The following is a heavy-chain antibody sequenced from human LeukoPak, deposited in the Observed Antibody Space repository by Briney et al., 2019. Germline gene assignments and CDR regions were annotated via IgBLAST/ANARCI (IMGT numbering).Heavy chain of an antibody. V-gene: IGHV3-21*01. J-gene: IGHJ4*02. CDR3: ARGVAVAGPEGDY. CDR2: ISNSSSYI. CDR1: GFTFSSYS. Sequence: PGGSLRLSCAASGFTFSSYSMNWVRQAPGKGLEWVSSISNSSSYIYYADSVKGRFTISRDNAKNSLYLQMNSLRAEDTAVYYCARGVAVAGPEGDYWGQGTLVTVSS. D-gene: IGHD6-19*01.